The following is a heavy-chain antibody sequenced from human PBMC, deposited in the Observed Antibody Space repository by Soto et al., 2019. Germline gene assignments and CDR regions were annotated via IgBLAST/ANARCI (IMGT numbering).Heavy chain of an antibody. J-gene: IGHJ6*02. CDR1: GGSISRYY. CDR3: ARARYQLLHPYYYGMDV. D-gene: IGHD2-2*01. CDR2: IHYIGST. V-gene: IGHV4-59*01. Sequence: QVQLQASRPGLVKPSETLSLTCTVSGGSISRYYWSWIRQSPGKGLEWIGYIHYIGSTTSNPSLKRRVTISVDTSRNHVSLKLSSVTAADSAGYFCARARYQLLHPYYYGMDVWGQGTTVTFSS.